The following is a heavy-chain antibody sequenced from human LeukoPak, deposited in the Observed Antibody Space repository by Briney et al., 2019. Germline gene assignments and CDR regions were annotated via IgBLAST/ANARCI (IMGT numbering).Heavy chain of an antibody. D-gene: IGHD4-23*01. V-gene: IGHV4-59*01. J-gene: IGHJ3*01. CDR3: ARGVTPNDAFDV. Sequence: SETLSLTCTVSGGSISSYYWSWIRQPPGKGLEWIGYIYYSGSTSYNPSLKGRVTISVDTSKNQFSLKLSSVTAADTAVYYCARGVTPNDAFDVWGQGTMVTVSS. CDR1: GGSISSYY. CDR2: IYYSGST.